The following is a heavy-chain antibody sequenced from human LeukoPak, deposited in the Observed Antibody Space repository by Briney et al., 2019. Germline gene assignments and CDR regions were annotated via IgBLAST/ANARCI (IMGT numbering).Heavy chain of an antibody. CDR1: GFTFSNAW. V-gene: IGHV3-15*01. D-gene: IGHD3-10*01. CDR3: TTDCSYYHGSGSENSDYFDY. J-gene: IGHJ4*02. CDR2: IKSKTDGGTT. Sequence: GGSLRLSCAASGFTFSNAWMSWVRQAPGKGLEWVGRIKSKTDGGTTDYAAPVKGRSTISRDDSKNTLYLQMNSLKTEDTAVYYCTTDCSYYHGSGSENSDYFDYWGQGTLVTVSS.